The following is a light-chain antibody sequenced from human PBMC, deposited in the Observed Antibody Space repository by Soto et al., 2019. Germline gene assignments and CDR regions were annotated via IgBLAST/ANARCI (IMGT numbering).Light chain of an antibody. Sequence: HSVLTQPPSVSAAPGQSVTISCSGGAYDIVISYVSWYQHFPGAAPKLVIYDTNKRPSGIPDRFSGSKSGTSATLGITGLQTGDEADYYRATWDSGMSKLLFGGGTKLTVL. CDR2: DTN. J-gene: IGLJ2*01. CDR3: ATWDSGMSKLL. V-gene: IGLV1-51*01. CDR1: AYDIVISY.